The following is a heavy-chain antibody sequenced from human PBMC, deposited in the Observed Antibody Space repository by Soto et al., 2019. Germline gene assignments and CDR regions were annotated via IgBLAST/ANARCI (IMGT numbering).Heavy chain of an antibody. J-gene: IGHJ6*02. V-gene: IGHV3-30-3*01. D-gene: IGHD6-19*01. Sequence: QVQLVESGGGVVQPGRSLRLSCAASGFTFSSYAMHWVRQAPGKGLEWVAVISYDGSNKYYADSVKGRFTISSDNSKNVLCLQMNSLRAEDTAVYYCARERREQWLVYGMDVWGQGTTVTVSS. CDR2: ISYDGSNK. CDR1: GFTFSSYA. CDR3: ARERREQWLVYGMDV.